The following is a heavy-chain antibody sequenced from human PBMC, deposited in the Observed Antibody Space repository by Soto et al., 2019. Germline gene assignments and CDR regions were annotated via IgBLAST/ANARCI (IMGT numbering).Heavy chain of an antibody. CDR1: GFIFDDFA. CDR2: ITWNSASV. CDR3: TKEVYGMGYYYYGMDV. Sequence: QLVESGGGLVQPGRSLRLSCAASGFIFDDFAMHWVRQAPGKGLEWVSSITWNSASVAYADSVKGRFTISRDNAKNSLYLQMNHLRPEDAALYYCTKEVYGMGYYYYGMDVWSQGTTVIVSS. V-gene: IGHV3-9*01. J-gene: IGHJ6*02. D-gene: IGHD2-8*01.